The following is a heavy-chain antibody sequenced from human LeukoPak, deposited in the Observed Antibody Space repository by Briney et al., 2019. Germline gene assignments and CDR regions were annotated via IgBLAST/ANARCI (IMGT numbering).Heavy chain of an antibody. D-gene: IGHD4-17*01. CDR3: ARTTVTTWYFDY. CDR1: GASISSYY. Sequence: SETLSLTCTVSGASISSYYWSWIRQPPGKGLEWIGEINHSGSTNYNPSLKSRVTISVDTSKNQFSLKLSSVTAADTAVYYCARTTVTTWYFDYWGQGTLVTVSS. CDR2: INHSGST. V-gene: IGHV4-34*01. J-gene: IGHJ4*02.